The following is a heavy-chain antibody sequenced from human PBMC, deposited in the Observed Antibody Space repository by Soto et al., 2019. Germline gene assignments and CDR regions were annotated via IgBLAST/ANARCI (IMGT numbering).Heavy chain of an antibody. V-gene: IGHV3-74*01. CDR2: VSRDGSST. Sequence: GGSLRLSCAGSGLTFSNFWIHWVRQAPGQGLAWVSRVSRDGSSTTYADSVKGRFTISRDFAKNTVYLQMNSLRAKDTAVYFCARESSGYSSYFDYWGQGTLVTVSS. CDR3: ARESSGYSSYFDY. CDR1: GLTFSNFW. D-gene: IGHD5-12*01. J-gene: IGHJ4*02.